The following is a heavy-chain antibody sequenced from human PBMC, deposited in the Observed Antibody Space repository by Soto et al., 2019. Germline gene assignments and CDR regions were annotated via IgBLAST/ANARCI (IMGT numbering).Heavy chain of an antibody. CDR3: ARCRCGGECLRSNASHYYYGMDV. V-gene: IGHV2-5*02. J-gene: IGHJ6*02. D-gene: IGHD2-21*01. CDR1: GFSLNTGGLG. Sequence: QITLKESGPTLVKPTQTLTLTCTFSGFSLNTGGLGVGWIRQPPGKALEWLALIYWDGDKRYSPSLKTRLSINKDNSKSKVALTRTTMDPVDTTTYYCARCRCGGECLRSNASHYYYGMDVWGQGTTVTVSS. CDR2: IYWDGDK.